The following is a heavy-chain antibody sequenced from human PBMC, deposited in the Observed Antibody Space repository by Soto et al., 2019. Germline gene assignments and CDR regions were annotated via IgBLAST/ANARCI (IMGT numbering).Heavy chain of an antibody. Sequence: QVQLQQWGAGLLKPSETLSLTCAVYGGSFSGYYWSWIRQPPGKGLEWIGEINHSGSTNYNPSLKSRATISLHTHKHQFSLRLSSVTAGDTAVYYCVRMDCRGGSCGILALMDYWGQGTLVTVSS. CDR2: INHSGST. V-gene: IGHV4-34*01. CDR3: VRMDCRGGSCGILALMDY. D-gene: IGHD2-15*01. CDR1: GGSFSGYY. J-gene: IGHJ4*02.